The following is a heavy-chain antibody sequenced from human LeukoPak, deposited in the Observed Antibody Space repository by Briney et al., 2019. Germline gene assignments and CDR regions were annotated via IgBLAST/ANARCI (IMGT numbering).Heavy chain of an antibody. Sequence: PGGSLRLSCAGSGFTFSSHWMSWVRQAPEKGLEWVAHINQDESEKDSVGSVKGRFTISRDNSKNLLYLQMNSLRVEDTAVYFCARGHYDLDVWGQGTTVTVSS. J-gene: IGHJ6*02. CDR2: INQDESEK. CDR3: ARGHYDLDV. CDR1: GFTFSSHW. V-gene: IGHV3-7*01.